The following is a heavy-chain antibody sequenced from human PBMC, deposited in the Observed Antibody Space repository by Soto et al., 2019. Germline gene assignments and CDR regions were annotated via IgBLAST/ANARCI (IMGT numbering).Heavy chain of an antibody. Sequence: PSETLSLTCTVSGGSISSYYWSWIRQPPGKGLEWIGYIYYSGSTNYNPSLKSRVTISVDTSKNQFSLKLSSVTAADTAVYYCARQSGQLELSFDYWGQGTLVTVSS. V-gene: IGHV4-59*08. CDR1: GGSISSYY. CDR2: IYYSGST. D-gene: IGHD1-1*01. CDR3: ARQSGQLELSFDY. J-gene: IGHJ4*02.